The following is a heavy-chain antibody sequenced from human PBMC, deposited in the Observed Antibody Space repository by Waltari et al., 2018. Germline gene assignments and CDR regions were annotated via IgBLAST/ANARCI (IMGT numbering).Heavy chain of an antibody. CDR1: GGTFSSYA. J-gene: IGHJ5*02. Sequence: QVQLVQSGAEVKKPGSSVKVSCKASGGTFSSYAISWVRQAPGQGLEWMGGIIPILGIANYAQKCKGRVTITADKSTSTAYMELSSLRSEDTAVYYCARVAAVATLRWFDPWGQGTLVTVSS. D-gene: IGHD6-19*01. V-gene: IGHV1-69*10. CDR2: IIPILGIA. CDR3: ARVAAVATLRWFDP.